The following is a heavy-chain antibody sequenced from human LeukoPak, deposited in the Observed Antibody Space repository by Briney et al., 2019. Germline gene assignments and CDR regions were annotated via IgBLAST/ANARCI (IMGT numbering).Heavy chain of an antibody. Sequence: GGSLRLSCAASGFTFSSYWMSWVRQAPGKGLEWVANIKQDGSEKYYVDSVKGRFTISRDNAKNSLYLQMNSLRAEDTAVYYCARAGGYYDSSGSISVWGQGTTVTVSS. V-gene: IGHV3-7*01. CDR1: GFTFSSYW. CDR3: ARAGGYYDSSGSISV. D-gene: IGHD3-22*01. CDR2: IKQDGSEK. J-gene: IGHJ6*02.